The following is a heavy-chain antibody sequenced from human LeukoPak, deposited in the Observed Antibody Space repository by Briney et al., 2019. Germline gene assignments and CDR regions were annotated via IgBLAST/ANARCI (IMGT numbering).Heavy chain of an antibody. CDR3: ARARPHFDY. CDR2: IYTSGST. J-gene: IGHJ4*02. D-gene: IGHD6-6*01. V-gene: IGHV4-4*07. Sequence: PSETLSLTCTVSGGYISSSYWSSVRQPAGKGLEWIGRIYTSGSTDYNPSLKSRVTMSVDTSKNQFSLKLRSVTAADAVVYYCARARPHFDYWLQGTMVTVSS. CDR1: GGYISSSY.